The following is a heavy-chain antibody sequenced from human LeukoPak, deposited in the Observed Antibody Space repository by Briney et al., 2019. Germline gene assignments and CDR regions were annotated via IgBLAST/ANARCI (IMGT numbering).Heavy chain of an antibody. Sequence: SETLSLTCAVYDGSFSGYYWSWIRQPPGKGLEWIGEINHSGSTNYNPSLKSRVTISVDTSKNQFSLKLSSVTAADTAVYYCARGYYDSSGYYPTFDYWGQGTLVTVSS. D-gene: IGHD3-22*01. V-gene: IGHV4-34*01. CDR2: INHSGST. J-gene: IGHJ4*02. CDR1: DGSFSGYY. CDR3: ARGYYDSSGYYPTFDY.